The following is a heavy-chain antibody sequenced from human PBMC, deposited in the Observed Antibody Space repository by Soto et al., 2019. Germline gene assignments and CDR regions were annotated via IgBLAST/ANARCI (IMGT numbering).Heavy chain of an antibody. CDR1: GGSISSDSYY. V-gene: IGHV4-39*07. Sequence: SETLSLTCTVSGGSISSDSYYWGWIRQSPEKGLEWIASISYSGSTSYNPSLKSRITISLETSKSQISLRLSSVTAADTAVYYCARRIVATETFDYWGQGTLVTVSS. CDR2: ISYSGST. CDR3: ARRIVATETFDY. D-gene: IGHD5-12*01. J-gene: IGHJ4*02.